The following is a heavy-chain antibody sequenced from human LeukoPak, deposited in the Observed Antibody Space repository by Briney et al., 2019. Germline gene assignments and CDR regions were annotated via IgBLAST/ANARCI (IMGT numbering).Heavy chain of an antibody. CDR3: AKERRVGGACGCLDL. J-gene: IGHJ2*01. CDR2: ISSSGSGGNT. V-gene: IGHV3-23*01. D-gene: IGHD1-26*01. CDR1: GVTLSNCA. Sequence: GGSLRLSCVASGVTLSNCAMSWARQAPGKGLEWVSGISSSGSGGNTYYADSVKGRFTISRDSSRNTLFLHMNTLRAEDTAIYYCAKERRVGGACGCLDLWGRGTLVTVSS.